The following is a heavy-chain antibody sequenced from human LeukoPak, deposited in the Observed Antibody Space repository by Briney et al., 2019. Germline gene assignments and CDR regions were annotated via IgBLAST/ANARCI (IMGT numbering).Heavy chain of an antibody. CDR1: GDSISSNTYY. CDR3: ARHPVSWFDP. J-gene: IGHJ5*02. V-gene: IGHV4-39*01. Sequence: SETLSLTCTVSGDSISSNTYYWGWIRQPPGKGLEWIGSMSYTASPSYSPSLESRATISVDTSKNQFSLKLSSVTAADTAVYYCARHPVSWFDPWGQGTLVTVSS. CDR2: MSYTASP.